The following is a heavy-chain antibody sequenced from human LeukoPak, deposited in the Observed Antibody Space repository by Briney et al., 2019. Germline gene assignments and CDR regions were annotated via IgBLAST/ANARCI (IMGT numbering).Heavy chain of an antibody. Sequence: SETLSLTCTVSGGSISSGGYYWSWIRQHPGKGLEWIGYIYYSGSTYYNPSLKSRVTISVDTPKNQFSLKLSSVTAADTAVYYCASQSPYGNYFDYWGQGTLVTVSS. V-gene: IGHV4-31*03. D-gene: IGHD4-17*01. J-gene: IGHJ4*02. CDR1: GGSISSGGYY. CDR2: IYYSGST. CDR3: ASQSPYGNYFDY.